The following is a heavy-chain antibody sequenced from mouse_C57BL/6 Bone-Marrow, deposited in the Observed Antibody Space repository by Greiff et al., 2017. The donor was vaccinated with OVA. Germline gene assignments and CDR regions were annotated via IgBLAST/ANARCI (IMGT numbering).Heavy chain of an antibody. CDR1: GYTFTSYW. CDR3: ARDSYCYWYYDV. J-gene: IGHJ1*03. D-gene: IGHD1-1*01. CDR2: IDPNSGGT. Sequence: VKLQESGAELVKPGASVKLSCKASGYTFTSYWMHWVKQRPGRGLEWIGRIDPNSGGTKYNEKFKGKATLTVDKPSSTAYMQLSSLTSEDSAVYYCARDSYCYWYYDVWGTGTTVTVSS. V-gene: IGHV1-72*01.